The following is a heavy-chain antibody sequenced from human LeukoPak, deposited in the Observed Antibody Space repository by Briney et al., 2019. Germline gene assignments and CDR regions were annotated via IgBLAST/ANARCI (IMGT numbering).Heavy chain of an antibody. CDR1: GFTLSSYS. Sequence: GGPLRLSCAASGFTLSSYSMMWLRQAPGKGLEWVSSISSGSIYIFYADSLKGRFTISRDNAKKPLYLQVNSLRAEDSVGYYGTRGPTVIGVAGRWPLDYWGQGTLVTVSS. V-gene: IGHV3-21*01. CDR2: ISSGSIYI. D-gene: IGHD6-19*01. CDR3: TRGPTVIGVAGRWPLDY. J-gene: IGHJ4*02.